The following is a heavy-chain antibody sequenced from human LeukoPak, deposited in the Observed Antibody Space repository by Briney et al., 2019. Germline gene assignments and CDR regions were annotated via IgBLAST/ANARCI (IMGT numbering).Heavy chain of an antibody. CDR1: GGSISSSYY. Sequence: SETLSLTCTVSGGSISSSYYWGWIRQPPGKGLVWIGNIYHSGSTYYNPSLKSRVTISVDTSKNQFSLKLSSVTAADTAVYYCARQDGSGSYYKMRLDYWGQGTLVTVSS. V-gene: IGHV4-39*01. CDR2: IYHSGST. CDR3: ARQDGSGSYYKMRLDY. D-gene: IGHD3-10*01. J-gene: IGHJ4*02.